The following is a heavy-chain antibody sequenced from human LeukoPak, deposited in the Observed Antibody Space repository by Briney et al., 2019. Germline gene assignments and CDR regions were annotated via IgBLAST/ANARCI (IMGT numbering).Heavy chain of an antibody. CDR3: ARIGYSSSSLDY. V-gene: IGHV3-7*01. Sequence: GGSLRVSCAASGFTFRNYWMTWVRQAPGKGLEWVANIKQDGSVKYYLDSIKGRFTISRDNAQNSVYLQMNSLRAEDTGVYYCARIGYSSSSLDYWGQGSVDTVSS. CDR2: IKQDGSVK. CDR1: GFTFRNYW. D-gene: IGHD6-6*01. J-gene: IGHJ4*02.